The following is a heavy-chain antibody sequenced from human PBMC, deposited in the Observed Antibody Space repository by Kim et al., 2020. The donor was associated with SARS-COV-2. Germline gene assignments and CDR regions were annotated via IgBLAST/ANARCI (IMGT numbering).Heavy chain of an antibody. J-gene: IGHJ3*02. Sequence: PSLTSRVTISVDPSKNQFSLKLSSVTAADTAVYYCARALQDIGALYAFDIWGQGTMVTVSS. D-gene: IGHD3-10*01. CDR3: ARALQDIGALYAFDI. V-gene: IGHV4-30-2*05.